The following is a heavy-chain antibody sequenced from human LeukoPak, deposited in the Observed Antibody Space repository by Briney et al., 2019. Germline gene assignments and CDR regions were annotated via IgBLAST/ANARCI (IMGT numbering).Heavy chain of an antibody. J-gene: IGHJ1*01. Sequence: SETLSLTCTVSGGSISSSRYYWGWIRQPPGKGLEWIGSMYYSGSTYYNPSLKSRVTISVDTSKNQFSLKLGSVTAADTAVYYCARQERTEYFQHWGQGTLVTVSS. V-gene: IGHV4-39*01. CDR2: MYYSGST. CDR3: ARQERTEYFQH. D-gene: IGHD1-1*01. CDR1: GGSISSSRYY.